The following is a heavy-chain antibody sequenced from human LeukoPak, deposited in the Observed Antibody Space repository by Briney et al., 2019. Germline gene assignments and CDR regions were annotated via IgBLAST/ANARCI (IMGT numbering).Heavy chain of an antibody. J-gene: IGHJ4*02. Sequence: GGSLRLSCTSSGFTFGAYAMNWFRQAPGKGLEWVGFIRSKAYGGTTEYAAFVEGRFAISRDDSKSIAYLQINSLRIEDTAIYYCARDGTVTTWFDYWGQGTLVTVSS. V-gene: IGHV3-49*03. CDR3: ARDGTVTTWFDY. D-gene: IGHD4-17*01. CDR2: IRSKAYGGTT. CDR1: GFTFGAYA.